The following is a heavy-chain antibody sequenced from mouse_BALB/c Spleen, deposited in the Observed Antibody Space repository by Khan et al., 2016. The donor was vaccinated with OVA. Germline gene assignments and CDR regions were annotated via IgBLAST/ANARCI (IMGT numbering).Heavy chain of an antibody. CDR1: GYSITSVYA. Sequence: EVQLVESGPGLVKPSQSLSLTCTVTGYSITSVYAWNWIRQFPGNKLEWMGFISYSGNTNYNPSLKSRISITRDTSKNQFFLQLNSVTTEDTATYYCARVYGGDFDYWGQGTTLTVSS. V-gene: IGHV3-2*02. J-gene: IGHJ2*01. CDR2: ISYSGNT. D-gene: IGHD1-1*01. CDR3: ARVYGGDFDY.